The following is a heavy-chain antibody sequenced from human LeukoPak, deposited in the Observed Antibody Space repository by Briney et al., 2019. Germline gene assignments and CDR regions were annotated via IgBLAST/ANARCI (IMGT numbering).Heavy chain of an antibody. CDR1: GGSFSGYY. V-gene: IGHV4-34*01. J-gene: IGHJ6*03. Sequence: SETLSLTCAVYGGSFSGYYWSWIRQPPGKGLEWIGEINHSGSTNYNPSLKSGVTISVDTSKNQFSLKLSSVTAADTAVYYCARGSEVATIYYDYYYTDVWGKGTTVTVSS. CDR2: INHSGST. D-gene: IGHD5-12*01. CDR3: ARGSEVATIYYDYYYTDV.